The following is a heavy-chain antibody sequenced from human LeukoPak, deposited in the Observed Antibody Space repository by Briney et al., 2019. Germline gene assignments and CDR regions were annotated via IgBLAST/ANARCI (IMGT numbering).Heavy chain of an antibody. V-gene: IGHV1-3*01. Sequence: GALVKVSCKASGYSFSTYTMNWVRQAPGQRLEWMGWINAGNGNTKYSQKFQGRVTITRDTSASTAYMEMRSLRSEDTAVYYCAREIDRDDYNRFFDYWGQGTLVTVSS. D-gene: IGHD5-24*01. CDR3: AREIDRDDYNRFFDY. J-gene: IGHJ4*02. CDR1: GYSFSTYT. CDR2: INAGNGNT.